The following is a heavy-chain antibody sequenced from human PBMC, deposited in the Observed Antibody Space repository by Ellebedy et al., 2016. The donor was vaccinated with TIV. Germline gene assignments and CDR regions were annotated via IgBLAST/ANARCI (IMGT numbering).Heavy chain of an antibody. CDR3: ARDCNGYHDALDI. CDR1: GFPLSGYG. D-gene: IGHD2/OR15-2a*01. Sequence: GESLKISXAASGFPLSGYGMHWVRQAPGKGLEWVAVIWHDGSKKYYADSVKGRLTISRDISNNTLYLQLNFLRTEDTAVYYCARDCNGYHDALDIWGQGTMVTVSS. V-gene: IGHV3-33*01. J-gene: IGHJ3*02. CDR2: IWHDGSKK.